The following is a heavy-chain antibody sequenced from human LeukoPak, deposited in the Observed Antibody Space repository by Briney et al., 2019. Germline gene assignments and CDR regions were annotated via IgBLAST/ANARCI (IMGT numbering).Heavy chain of an antibody. CDR3: AKGSAPVRPYYFDC. J-gene: IGHJ4*02. Sequence: GGSLSLSCAASGFTFNNYGMHWVRQAPGKGLEWVAVISYDGRNKHYPDSVKGRFTISRDISTDTLYLQMNSLRVEDTAVYYCAKGSAPVRPYYFDCWGQGTLVTVSS. CDR1: GFTFNNYG. V-gene: IGHV3-30*18. CDR2: ISYDGRNK. D-gene: IGHD3-10*01.